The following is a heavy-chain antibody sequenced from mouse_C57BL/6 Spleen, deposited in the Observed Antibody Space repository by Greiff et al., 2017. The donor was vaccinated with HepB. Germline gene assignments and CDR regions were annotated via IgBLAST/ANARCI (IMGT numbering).Heavy chain of an antibody. CDR3: ARARNGNGDYDGFAY. CDR2: INPNNGGT. D-gene: IGHD2-4*01. Sequence: VQLQQSGPELVKPGASVKMSCKASGYTFTDYNMHWVKQSHGKGLEWIGYINPNNGGTSYNQKFKGKATLTVNKSSSTAYMELRSLTSEDSAVYYCARARNGNGDYDGFAYWGQGTLVTVSA. V-gene: IGHV1-22*01. CDR1: GYTFTDYN. J-gene: IGHJ3*01.